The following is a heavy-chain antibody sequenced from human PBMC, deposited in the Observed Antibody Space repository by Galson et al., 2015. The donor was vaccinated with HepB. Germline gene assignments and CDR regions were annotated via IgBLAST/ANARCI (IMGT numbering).Heavy chain of an antibody. D-gene: IGHD2-2*01. CDR1: GFTFSNYA. CDR3: AKKGCTTTSCTDNWFHP. V-gene: IGHV3-23*01. Sequence: SLRLSCAASGFTFSNYAMTWVRQAPGKGLEWVSAITGAGGATYYADSVKGRFTISRDNSKHSLSLQMNSLRAQDTAVYYCAKKGCTTTSCTDNWFHPWGQGTLVTVSS. CDR2: ITGAGGAT. J-gene: IGHJ5*02.